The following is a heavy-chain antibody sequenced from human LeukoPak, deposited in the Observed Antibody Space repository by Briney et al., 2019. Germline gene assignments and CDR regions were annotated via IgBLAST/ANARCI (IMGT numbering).Heavy chain of an antibody. J-gene: IGHJ3*02. Sequence: SETLSLTCSVSGGSISSHFWTWIRQPPGKGLEWIGYVYYSGNTNYNPSLRSRVTISIDTSKNQFSLNLKSVNAADTAIYYCAREGLAARRGAFDIWGQGTVVSVSS. CDR1: GGSISSHF. V-gene: IGHV4-59*11. CDR2: VYYSGNT. CDR3: AREGLAARRGAFDI. D-gene: IGHD6-6*01.